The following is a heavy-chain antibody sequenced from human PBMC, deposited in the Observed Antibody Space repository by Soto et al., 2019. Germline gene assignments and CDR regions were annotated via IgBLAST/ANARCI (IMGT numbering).Heavy chain of an antibody. D-gene: IGHD6-6*01. J-gene: IGHJ4*02. CDR3: ARVAPGYSSSSPPFDY. V-gene: IGHV1-46*03. CDR1: GYTFTSYY. Sequence: ASVKVSCKASGYTFTSYYMRWVRQAPGQGLEWMGIINPSGGSTSYAQKFQGRVTMTRDTSTSTVYMELSSLRSEDTAVYYCARVAPGYSSSSPPFDYWGQGTLVTVSS. CDR2: INPSGGST.